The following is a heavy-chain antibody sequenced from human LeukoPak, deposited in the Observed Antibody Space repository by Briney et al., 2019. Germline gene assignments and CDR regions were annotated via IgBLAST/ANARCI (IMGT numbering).Heavy chain of an antibody. Sequence: ASVKVSCKASGYTFTSYYMHWVRQAPGQGLEWMGIINPSGGSTSYAQKFQGRVTMTRDMSTSTVYMELSSLRSEDTAVYYCARSTTVVTPFDYWGQGTLVTVSS. D-gene: IGHD4-23*01. CDR3: ARSTTVVTPFDY. V-gene: IGHV1-46*01. J-gene: IGHJ4*02. CDR1: GYTFTSYY. CDR2: INPSGGST.